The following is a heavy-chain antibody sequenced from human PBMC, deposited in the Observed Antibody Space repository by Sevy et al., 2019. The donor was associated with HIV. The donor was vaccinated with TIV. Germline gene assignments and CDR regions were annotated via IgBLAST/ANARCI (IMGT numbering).Heavy chain of an antibody. CDR1: GFTFSTYG. D-gene: IGHD3-9*01. Sequence: WGSLRLSCAASGFTFSTYGMHWVRQAPGKGLEWVAVISYHGRNKFYGDSVEGRFTISRDNSKKTLYLQMNSLRAEDTAVYYCAKDFTGYNGMDVWGQGTMVTVSS. CDR2: ISYHGRNK. CDR3: AKDFTGYNGMDV. J-gene: IGHJ6*02. V-gene: IGHV3-30*18.